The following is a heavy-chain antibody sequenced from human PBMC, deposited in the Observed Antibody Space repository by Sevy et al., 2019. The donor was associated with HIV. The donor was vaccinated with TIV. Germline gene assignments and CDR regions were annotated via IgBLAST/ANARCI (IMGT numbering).Heavy chain of an antibody. CDR2: IYQSGST. V-gene: IGHV4-38-2*02. D-gene: IGHD2-8*01. Sequence: SETLSLTCTVSGYSISSGYYWGWIRQPPGKGLEWIGSIYQSGSTYYNPSLKSRVTISVDTSKNQFSLKLSSVTAAVTAVYYCARDLAWDCTNGVCYPLTFHGMDVWGQGTTVTVSS. CDR1: GYSISSGYY. J-gene: IGHJ6*01. CDR3: ARDLAWDCTNGVCYPLTFHGMDV.